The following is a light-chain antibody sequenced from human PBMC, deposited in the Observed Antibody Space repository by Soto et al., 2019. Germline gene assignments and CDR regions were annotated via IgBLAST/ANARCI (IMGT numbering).Light chain of an antibody. V-gene: IGLV2-14*03. CDR3: SSYTSIIAVV. CDR2: DVT. CDR1: SNDIGPYNY. J-gene: IGLJ2*01. Sequence: QSVLTQPASVSGSPGQSITISCTGTSNDIGPYNYVSWCQQHPGKAPKLLIYDVTNRASGVSDRFSGSKSGRTASLTISGLQAEDEADYCSSYTSIIAVVFGGGTKVTVL.